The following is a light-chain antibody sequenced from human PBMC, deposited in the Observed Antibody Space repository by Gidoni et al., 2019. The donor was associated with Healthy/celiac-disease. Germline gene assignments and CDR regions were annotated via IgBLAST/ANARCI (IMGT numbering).Light chain of an antibody. J-gene: IGKJ1*01. V-gene: IGKV2-28*01. CDR3: MQALQTPWT. Sequence: DIVMTQSPLSLPVTPGEPASISCRSSQSLMHSNGYKYLDWYLQKPGHSPQLLIYLGSNRASGVPDMFSGSGSGTDFTLKISRVEAEDVGVYYCMQALQTPWTFXQXTKVEIK. CDR1: QSLMHSNGYKY. CDR2: LGS.